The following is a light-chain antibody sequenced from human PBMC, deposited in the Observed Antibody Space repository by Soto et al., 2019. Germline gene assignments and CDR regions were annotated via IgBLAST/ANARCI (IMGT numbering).Light chain of an antibody. J-gene: IGKJ1*01. Sequence: DIQLTQSPSTLSASVGDRVTITCRASQTITNLLAWFQQKPGKAPEILIYKASSLQSGVPSRFSGSGSGTEFTLTISSLQPDDSATYYCQQNYITPPWTFGPGTKVDIK. CDR2: KAS. V-gene: IGKV1-5*03. CDR3: QQNYITPPWT. CDR1: QTITNL.